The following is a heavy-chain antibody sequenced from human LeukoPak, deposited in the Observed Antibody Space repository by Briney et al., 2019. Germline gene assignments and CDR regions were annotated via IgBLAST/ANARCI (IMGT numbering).Heavy chain of an antibody. D-gene: IGHD3-16*01. CDR1: GFTFSDYD. Sequence: RPGGSLRLSCSASGFTFSDYDMSWVRQAPGKGLEWVSSISYLSSHVYYGDSVKGRFSISRDNAKNSLYLQMNSLGAEDTAIYHCGRAFPPLRTSSAGDLWGQGILVTVSS. J-gene: IGHJ4*02. V-gene: IGHV3-21*01. CDR3: GRAFPPLRTSSAGDL. CDR2: ISYLSSHV.